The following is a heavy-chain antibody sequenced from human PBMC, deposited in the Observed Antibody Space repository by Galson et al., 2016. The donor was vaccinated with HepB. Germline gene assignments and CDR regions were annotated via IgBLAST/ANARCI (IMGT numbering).Heavy chain of an antibody. Sequence: SLRLSCAGSGFTFGSFSMTWVRQAPGKGLEWVSIISSGSTFIYYTDSVKGRFTISRDNTRNSLSLQMNNLRGEDSAVYYCAREGFGDYADYWGQGTLVTVSS. D-gene: IGHD4-17*01. CDR1: GFTFGSFS. CDR3: AREGFGDYADY. CDR2: ISSGSTFI. V-gene: IGHV3-21*06. J-gene: IGHJ4*02.